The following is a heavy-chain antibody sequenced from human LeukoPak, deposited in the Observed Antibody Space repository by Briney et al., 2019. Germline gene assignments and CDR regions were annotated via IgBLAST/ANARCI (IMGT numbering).Heavy chain of an antibody. D-gene: IGHD4-17*01. V-gene: IGHV1-46*01. CDR1: GYTFTSYY. CDR2: INPSGGST. CDR3: ARTTVTTTTIDY. J-gene: IGHJ4*02. Sequence: ASVKVSCKASGYTFTSYYMHWVRQAPGQGLEWMGIINPSGGSTSYAQKFQGRVTMTRDMSTSTVYMELSSLRSEDTAVYYCARTTVTTTTIDYWGQGTLVTVSS.